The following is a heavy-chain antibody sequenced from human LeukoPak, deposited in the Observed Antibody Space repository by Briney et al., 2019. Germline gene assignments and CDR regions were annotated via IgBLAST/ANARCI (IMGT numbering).Heavy chain of an antibody. D-gene: IGHD6-19*01. V-gene: IGHV4-59*01. J-gene: IGHJ4*02. CDR3: ARGGSGWYPGGYYFDY. CDR1: GGSISSYY. CDR2: IYYSGST. Sequence: SETLSLTCTVSGGSISSYYWSWIRQPPGKGLEWIGFIYYSGSTNYNPSLKSRVTISVDTSKNQFSLKLSSVTAADTAVYYCARGGSGWYPGGYYFDYWGQGTLVTVSS.